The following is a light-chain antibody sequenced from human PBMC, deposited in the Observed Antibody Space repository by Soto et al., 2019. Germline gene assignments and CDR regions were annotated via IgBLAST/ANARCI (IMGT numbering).Light chain of an antibody. V-gene: IGKV1-39*01. CDR1: ACISTF. CDR2: AAP. CDR3: QQSFRTPIT. J-gene: IGKJ5*01. Sequence: DIQLTESPSSLSASVGDGDTITCRASACISTFGNWYQQKPGXAATPLXYAAPGVQSXVPSRLSGSGSGKDFTLTISRRQPEDFATYYCQQSFRTPITFGQGPRLEIK.